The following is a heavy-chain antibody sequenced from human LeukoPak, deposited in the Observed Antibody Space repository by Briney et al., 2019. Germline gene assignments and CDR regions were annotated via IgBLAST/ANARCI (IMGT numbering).Heavy chain of an antibody. D-gene: IGHD1-26*01. CDR1: GGSISSNKYY. CDR3: ATPYSGGYQGLDI. Sequence: SETLSLTCTVTGGSISSNKYYWGWIRQPPGKGLEWIGSIYYSGSTYYNPTLKSRVTIFVDTSKNQFSLKLSSVTAADTAVYYCATPYSGGYQGLDIWGQGTMVTVSS. V-gene: IGHV4-39*01. J-gene: IGHJ3*02. CDR2: IYYSGST.